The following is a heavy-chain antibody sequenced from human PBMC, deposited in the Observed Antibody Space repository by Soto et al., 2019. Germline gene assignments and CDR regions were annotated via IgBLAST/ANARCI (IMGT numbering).Heavy chain of an antibody. J-gene: IGHJ4*02. V-gene: IGHV4-31*03. CDR1: GASISSGRSY. CDR2: MFYSGST. CDR3: ARDNGYGHFDS. Sequence: SETLSLTCTVSGASISSGRSYWSWIRQHPGKGLEWIGYMFYSGSTYYHPSLKSRVNISADTSKNQFSLRLTSVTPADTAVYYCARDNGYGHFDSWGQGTLVTAPQ. D-gene: IGHD5-12*01.